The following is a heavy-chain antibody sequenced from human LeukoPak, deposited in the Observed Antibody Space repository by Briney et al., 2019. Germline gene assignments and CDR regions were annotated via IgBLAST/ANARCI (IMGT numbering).Heavy chain of an antibody. CDR1: GFTFSSYS. Sequence: GGSLRLSCAASGFTFSSYSMNWVRQAPGKGLEWVSSISSSSSYIYYADSVKGRFTISRDNAKNSLYLQMNSLRAEDTAVYYRARAIGYSYGFDYWGQGTLVTGSS. CDR2: ISSSSSYI. V-gene: IGHV3-21*01. J-gene: IGHJ4*02. D-gene: IGHD5-18*01. CDR3: ARAIGYSYGFDY.